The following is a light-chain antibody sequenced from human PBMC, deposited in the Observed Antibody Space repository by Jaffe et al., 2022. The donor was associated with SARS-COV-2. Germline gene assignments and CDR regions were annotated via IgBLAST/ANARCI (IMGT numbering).Light chain of an antibody. V-gene: IGKV1D-13*01. CDR2: DAS. CDR3: QQFNNYPLT. CDR1: QVFSSG. Sequence: AIHLTQSPSSLSASIGDRVTITCRASQVFSSGLAWYQQKPGKAPKLLISDASSLESGVPSRFSGSRSGTDFTLTISSLQSEDFATYYCQQFNNYPLTFGGGTKVEIK. J-gene: IGKJ4*01.